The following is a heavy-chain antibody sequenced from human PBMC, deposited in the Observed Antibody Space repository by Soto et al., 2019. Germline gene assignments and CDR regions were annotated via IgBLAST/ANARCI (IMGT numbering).Heavy chain of an antibody. CDR3: ARETRRITMVRGAYGMDV. V-gene: IGHV1-8*01. CDR2: MNPNSGNT. J-gene: IGHJ6*02. CDR1: GYTFTSYD. Sequence: QVQLVQSGAEVKKPGASVKVSCKASGYTFTSYDINWVRQATGQGLEWMGWMNPNSGNTGYAQKFQGRVTMTRNTXIXTXXMELSSLRSEDTAVYYCARETRRITMVRGAYGMDVWGQGTTVTVSS. D-gene: IGHD3-10*01.